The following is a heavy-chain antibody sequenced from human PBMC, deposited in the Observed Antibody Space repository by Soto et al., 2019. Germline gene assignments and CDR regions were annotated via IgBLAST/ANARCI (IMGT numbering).Heavy chain of an antibody. CDR1: GFSLSTSGMC. J-gene: IGHJ6*02. CDR3: ARIPIAVAGIYYYYYGMDV. V-gene: IGHV2-70*01. Sequence: SGPTLVNPTQTLTLTCTFSGFSLSTSGMCVSWIRKPPGKALEWLALIDWDDDKYYSTSLKTRLTISKDTSKNQVVLKMTNMDPVDTATYYCARIPIAVAGIYYYYYGMDVWGQGTTVTVSS. CDR2: IDWDDDK. D-gene: IGHD6-19*01.